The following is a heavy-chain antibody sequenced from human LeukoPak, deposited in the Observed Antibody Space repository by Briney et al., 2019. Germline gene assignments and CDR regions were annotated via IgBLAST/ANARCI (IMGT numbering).Heavy chain of an antibody. CDR1: GGSISSSSYY. D-gene: IGHD6-13*01. CDR3: ARDPYSSSWYFGQSFDY. Sequence: SETLSLTCTVSGGSISSSSYYWGWIRQPPGKGLEWIGYIYYSGSTNYNPSLKSRVTISVDTSKNQFSLKLSSVTAADTAVYYCARDPYSSSWYFGQSFDYWGQGTLVTVSS. CDR2: IYYSGST. J-gene: IGHJ4*02. V-gene: IGHV4-61*01.